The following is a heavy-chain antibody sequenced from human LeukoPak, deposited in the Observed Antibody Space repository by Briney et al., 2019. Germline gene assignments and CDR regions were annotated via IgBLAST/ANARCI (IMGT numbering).Heavy chain of an antibody. CDR3: ARVPYEDIVVVVAAPDY. CDR1: GYTFTSYD. D-gene: IGHD2-15*01. J-gene: IGHJ4*02. CDR2: VNPNSGNT. Sequence: ASVKVSCKASGYTFTSYDINWVRQATGQGLEWMGWVNPNSGNTGYAQKFQGRVTMTRNTSISTAYMELSSLRSDDTAVYYCARVPYEDIVVVVAAPDYWGQGTLVTVSS. V-gene: IGHV1-8*01.